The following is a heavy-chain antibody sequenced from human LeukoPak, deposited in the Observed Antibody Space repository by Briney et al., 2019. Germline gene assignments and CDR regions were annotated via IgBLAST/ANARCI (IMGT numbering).Heavy chain of an antibody. CDR3: ARDVGASAPDAFDI. CDR2: ISSGGTSI. Sequence: GGSLRLSCAASGFTFSRYEMNWVRQAPGKGLEWISYISSGGTSIFYADSVKGRFTISRDNAKNSLYLQMNSLRAEDTDVYYCARDVGASAPDAFDIWGQGTMVTVSS. CDR1: GFTFSRYE. D-gene: IGHD1-26*01. J-gene: IGHJ3*02. V-gene: IGHV3-48*03.